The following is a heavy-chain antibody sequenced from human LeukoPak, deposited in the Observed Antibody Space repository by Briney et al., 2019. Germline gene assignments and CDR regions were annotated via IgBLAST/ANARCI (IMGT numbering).Heavy chain of an antibody. V-gene: IGHV3-23*01. J-gene: IGHJ2*01. D-gene: IGHD2/OR15-2a*01. CDR2: ISGSGGST. CDR1: GFIFSNYA. CDR3: AKPPDYLPRTYWYFDL. Sequence: QSGGSLRLSCAASGFIFSNYAMTWVRQAPGKGLEWVSGISGSGGSTYSADSVKGRFTISRDNSKNTLYLQMDSLRAEDTALYYCAKPPDYLPRTYWYFDLWGRGTLVTVSS.